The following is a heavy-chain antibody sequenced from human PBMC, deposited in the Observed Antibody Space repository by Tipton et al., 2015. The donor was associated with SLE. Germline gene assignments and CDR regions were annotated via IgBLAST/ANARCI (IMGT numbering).Heavy chain of an antibody. CDR2: ISGSGGST. J-gene: IGHJ4*02. V-gene: IGHV3-23*01. CDR3: AKDFYGSGSGVGGFGLGY. Sequence: GSLRLSCAASGFTFSSYAMSWVRQAPGKGLEWVSAISGSGGSTYYADSVKGRFTISRDNSKNTLYLQMNSLRAEDTAVYYCAKDFYGSGSGVGGFGLGYWGQGTLVTVSS. CDR1: GFTFSSYA. D-gene: IGHD3-10*01.